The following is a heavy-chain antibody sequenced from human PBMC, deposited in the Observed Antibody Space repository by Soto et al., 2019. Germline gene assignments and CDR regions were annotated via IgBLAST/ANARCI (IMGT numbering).Heavy chain of an antibody. V-gene: IGHV3-23*01. CDR1: GFTFSSYA. J-gene: IGHJ5*02. D-gene: IGHD3-10*01. CDR2: ITGSGERT. CDR3: GKEFSPLSRGRFDR. Sequence: EVQLLESGGGLEQPGGSLRLSCAASGFTFSSYAMNWVRQAPGKGLQWVSGITGSGERTFYADSVKGRFTISRDNSKNTLYLQMIAMRADDAAVYSCGKEFSPLSRGRFDRWGQGTLVNVSS.